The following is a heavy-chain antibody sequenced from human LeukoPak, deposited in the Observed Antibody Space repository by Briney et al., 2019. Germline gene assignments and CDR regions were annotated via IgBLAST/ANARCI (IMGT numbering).Heavy chain of an antibody. CDR3: AKDTSVRGVIISPHDY. D-gene: IGHD3-10*01. CDR2: IRYDGSNK. J-gene: IGHJ4*02. Sequence: GGSLRLSCAASGFTFSSYGRHWVRQAPGKGLEWVAFIRYDGSNKYYADSVKGRFTISRDNYKNTLYLQMNSLRAEDTAVYYCAKDTSVRGVIISPHDYWGQGTLVTVSS. CDR1: GFTFSSYG. V-gene: IGHV3-30*02.